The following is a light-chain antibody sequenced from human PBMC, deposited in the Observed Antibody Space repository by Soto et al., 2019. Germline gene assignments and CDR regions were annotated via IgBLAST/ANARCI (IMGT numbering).Light chain of an antibody. J-gene: IGLJ1*01. V-gene: IGLV1-44*01. CDR2: NNN. CDR3: AAWDDSLNGLV. Sequence: QSVLTQPPSASGTPGQRVTISCSGSSSNIGSNTVNWYQQLPGTAPKLLIYNNNQRPSGVPDRFSGSKSGTSASLAISGLQSGDEADYSCAAWDDSLNGLVFGTGTKLTVL. CDR1: SSNIGSNT.